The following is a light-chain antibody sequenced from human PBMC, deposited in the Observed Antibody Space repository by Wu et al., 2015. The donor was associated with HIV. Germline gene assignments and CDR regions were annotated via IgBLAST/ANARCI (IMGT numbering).Light chain of an antibody. Sequence: EIVMTQSPVILSVSPGERVTLSSRASYNIDNNLVWYQQKPGHPPRLLIFRASTRATGIPARFSGRGSGTEFTLTISSVQSDDSAIYFCQQYDAWPRTFGLGTKVE. CDR3: QQYDAWPRT. J-gene: IGKJ1*01. V-gene: IGKV3-15*01. CDR2: RAS. CDR1: YNIDNN.